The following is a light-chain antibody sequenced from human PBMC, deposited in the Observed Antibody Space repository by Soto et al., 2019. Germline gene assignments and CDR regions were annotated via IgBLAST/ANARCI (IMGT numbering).Light chain of an antibody. Sequence: DIQMTQSPSSLSASVGDRVTIRCRASQGISNYFAWYQQKPGKIPKLLIYAASTLQSGVPSRFSGSGSGTDFTLTISSLQPEDVATYYCQKYNNAPLTFGGGTKVDIK. V-gene: IGKV1-27*01. CDR1: QGISNY. CDR2: AAS. CDR3: QKYNNAPLT. J-gene: IGKJ4*01.